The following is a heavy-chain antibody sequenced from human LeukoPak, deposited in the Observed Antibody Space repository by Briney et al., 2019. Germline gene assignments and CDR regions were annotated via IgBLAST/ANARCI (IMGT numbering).Heavy chain of an antibody. V-gene: IGHV3-30*18. Sequence: PGRSLRLSCAASGFTFRSYGMHWVRQAPGKGLEWVAVISYDGSNKYYADSVKGRFTISRDNSKKTLYLQMNSLRAEDTAVYYCAKARWSAALYYFDYWGQGTLVTVSS. J-gene: IGHJ4*02. CDR1: GFTFRSYG. CDR3: AKARWSAALYYFDY. D-gene: IGHD6-13*01. CDR2: ISYDGSNK.